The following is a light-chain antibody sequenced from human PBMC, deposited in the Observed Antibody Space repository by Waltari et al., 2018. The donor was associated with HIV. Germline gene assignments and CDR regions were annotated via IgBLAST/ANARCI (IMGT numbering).Light chain of an antibody. V-gene: IGLV2-11*01. J-gene: IGLJ3*02. CDR2: DVS. CDR1: SSDVVGYNY. Sequence: QSALTQPRPVSGSPGQSVTIFCTGTSSDVVGYNYFSWYQQHPGKAPKLMIYDVSKRPSGVPDRFSGSKSGNTASLTISGLQAEDEADYYCCSYAGSYTLVFGGGTKLTVL. CDR3: CSYAGSYTLV.